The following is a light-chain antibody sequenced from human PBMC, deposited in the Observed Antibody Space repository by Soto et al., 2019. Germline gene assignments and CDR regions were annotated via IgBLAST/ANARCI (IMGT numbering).Light chain of an antibody. CDR2: LNSDGSH. CDR3: QTWGTGIVV. CDR1: SGHSSYA. V-gene: IGLV4-69*01. Sequence: QLVLTQSPSASASLGASVKHTCTLRSGHSSYAIACHQQQPEKGPRYLMKLNSDGSHSKGGRIPDRFSGSSSGAERYLAISSLQSEDEADYSCQTWGTGIVVFGGGTKVTVL. J-gene: IGLJ2*01.